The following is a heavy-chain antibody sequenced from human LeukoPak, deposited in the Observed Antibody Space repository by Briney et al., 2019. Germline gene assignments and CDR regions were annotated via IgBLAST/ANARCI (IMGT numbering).Heavy chain of an antibody. D-gene: IGHD2-15*01. CDR2: INHSGST. J-gene: IGHJ6*04. CDR1: GGSFSGYY. Sequence: SETLSLTCAVYGGSFSGYYWSWIRQPPGKGLEWIGEINHSGSTNYNPSLKSRVTISVDTSKNQFSLKLSSVTAADTAVYYCARGGAVVVAARCRPSYYYGMEVWGKGTTVTVSS. CDR3: ARGGAVVVAARCRPSYYYGMEV. V-gene: IGHV4-34*01.